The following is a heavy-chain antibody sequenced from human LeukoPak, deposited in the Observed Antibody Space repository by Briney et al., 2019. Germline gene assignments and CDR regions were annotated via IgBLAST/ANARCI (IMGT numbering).Heavy chain of an antibody. J-gene: IGHJ4*02. CDR2: VYYSGST. CDR1: GASISTYY. D-gene: IGHD5-24*01. CDR3: ARGRDGYSD. Sequence: SETLSLTCTVSGASISTYYWSWIRQPPGKGLEWVGYVYYSGSTNHNPYLQSRGTISVDMSKNQFSLRMTSVTAAHTAVYYCARGRDGYSDWGPGILVTVSS. V-gene: IGHV4-59*01.